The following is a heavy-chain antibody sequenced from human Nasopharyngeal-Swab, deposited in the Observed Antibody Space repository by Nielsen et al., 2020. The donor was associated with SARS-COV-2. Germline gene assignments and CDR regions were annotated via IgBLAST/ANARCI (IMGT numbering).Heavy chain of an antibody. V-gene: IGHV3-21*01. D-gene: IGHD1-26*01. J-gene: IGHJ6*03. CDR2: ISSSSSYI. CDR3: ARAGASGESFYYYFMDV. CDR1: GFTFSSYS. Sequence: GESLKISCAASGFTFSSYSMNWVRQAPGKGLEWVSSISSSSSYIYYADSVKGRFTISRDNAKNSLYLQMNSLRAEDTAVYYCARAGASGESFYYYFMDVWGKGTTVTVSS.